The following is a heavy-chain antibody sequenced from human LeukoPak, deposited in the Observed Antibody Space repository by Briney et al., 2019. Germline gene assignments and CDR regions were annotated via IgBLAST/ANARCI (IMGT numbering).Heavy chain of an antibody. V-gene: IGHV4-34*01. J-gene: IGHJ3*02. CDR1: GGSFSGYY. D-gene: IGHD3-3*01. Sequence: ASETLSLTCAVYGGSFSGYYWSWIRQPPGKGLEWIGEINHSGSTNYNPSLKSRVTISVDTSKNQFSLKLSSVTAADTAVYYCARGSTRYYDFWSGYSYDAFDIWGQGTMVTVSS. CDR2: INHSGST. CDR3: ARGSTRYYDFWSGYSYDAFDI.